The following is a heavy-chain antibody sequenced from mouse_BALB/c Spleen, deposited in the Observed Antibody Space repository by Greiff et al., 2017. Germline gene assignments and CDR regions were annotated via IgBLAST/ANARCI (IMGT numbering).Heavy chain of an antibody. CDR2: ISSGGSYT. J-gene: IGHJ2*01. CDR1: GFTFSSYA. D-gene: IGHD1-1*01. V-gene: IGHV5-9-3*01. Sequence: EVKLMESGGGLVKPGGSLKLSCAASGFTFSSYAMSWVRQTPEKRLEWVATISSGGSYTYYPDSVKGRFTISRDNAKNTLYLQMSSLRSEDTAMYYCARRGLRRYFDYWGQGTTLTVSS. CDR3: ARRGLRRYFDY.